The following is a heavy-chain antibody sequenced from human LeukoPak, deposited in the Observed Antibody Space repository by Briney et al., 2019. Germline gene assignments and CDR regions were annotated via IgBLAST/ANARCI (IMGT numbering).Heavy chain of an antibody. CDR3: ARDPVVPAALTHYYYYDGMDV. CDR1: GFTFSDYY. V-gene: IGHV3-11*01. J-gene: IGHJ6*02. CDR2: ISSSGSTI. Sequence: GSLRLSCAASGFTFSDYYMSWIRQAPGKGLEWVSYISSSGSTIYYADSVKGRFTISRDNAKNSLYLQMNSLRAEDTAVYYCARDPVVPAALTHYYYYDGMDVWGQGTTVTVSS. D-gene: IGHD2-2*01.